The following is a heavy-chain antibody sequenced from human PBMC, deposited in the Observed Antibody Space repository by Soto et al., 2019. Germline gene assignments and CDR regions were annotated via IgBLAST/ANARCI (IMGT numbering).Heavy chain of an antibody. V-gene: IGHV4-59*01. CDR1: GGSISSYY. J-gene: IGHJ5*02. CDR3: ARGDSNYVYSFDP. D-gene: IGHD4-4*01. CDR2: IYYSGST. Sequence: LSLTCTVSGGSISSYYWSWIRQPPGKGLEWIGYIYYSGSTNYNPSLKSRVTISVDTSKNQFSLKLSSVTAADTAVYYCARGDSNYVYSFDPWGQGTLVTVSS.